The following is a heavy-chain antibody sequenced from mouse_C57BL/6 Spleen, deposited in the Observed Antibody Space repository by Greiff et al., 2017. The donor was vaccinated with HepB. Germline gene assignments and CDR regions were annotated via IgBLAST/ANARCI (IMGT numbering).Heavy chain of an antibody. J-gene: IGHJ2*01. CDR1: GYTFTSYW. V-gene: IGHV1-69*01. CDR2: IDPSDSYT. D-gene: IGHD2-2*01. CDR3: ASGDGYEGY. Sequence: QVQLQQPGAELVMPGASVKLSCKASGYTFTSYWMHWVKQGPGQGLEWIGEIDPSDSYTNYNQKFKGKSTLTVDKSSSTAYMQLSSLTSEDSAVYYCASGDGYEGYWGQGTTLTVSS.